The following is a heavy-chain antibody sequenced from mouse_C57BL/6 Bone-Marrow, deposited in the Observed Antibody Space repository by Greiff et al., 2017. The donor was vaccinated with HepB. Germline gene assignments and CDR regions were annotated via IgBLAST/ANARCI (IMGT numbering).Heavy chain of an antibody. CDR3: ANHGTYYAMDY. V-gene: IGHV1-76*01. CDR2: IYPGSGNT. Sequence: VQLQQSGAELVRPGASVKLSCKASGYTFTDYYINWVKQRPGQGLEWIARIYPGSGNTYYNEKFKGKATLTAEKSSSTAYMQLSSLTSEDSAVYFCANHGTYYAMDYWGQGTSVTVSS. CDR1: GYTFTDYY. J-gene: IGHJ4*01.